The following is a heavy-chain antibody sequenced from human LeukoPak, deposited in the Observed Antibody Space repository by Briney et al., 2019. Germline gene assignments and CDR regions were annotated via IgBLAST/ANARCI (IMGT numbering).Heavy chain of an antibody. CDR3: ARDRHNGYDFDY. CDR2: IWYDGSNK. V-gene: IGHV3-33*01. D-gene: IGHD5-12*01. J-gene: IGHJ4*02. CDR1: GFTFSTYG. Sequence: GGSLRLSCAASGFTFSTYGMHWVRQAPGKGLEWVAVIWYDGSNKYYADSVEGRFTISRDNSKNTLYLEMNSLRAEDTAVFYCARDRHNGYDFDYWGQGTLVTVSS.